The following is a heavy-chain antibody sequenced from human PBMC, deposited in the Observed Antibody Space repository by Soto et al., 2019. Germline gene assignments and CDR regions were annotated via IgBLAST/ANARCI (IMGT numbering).Heavy chain of an antibody. CDR1: GFTFSSYG. D-gene: IGHD1-26*01. CDR3: ARARWVWEPSGGMDV. V-gene: IGHV3-33*01. CDR2: IWYDGSNK. Sequence: AGGSLRLSCAASGFTFSSYGMHWVRQAPGKGLEWVAVIWYDGSNKYYADSVKGRFTISRDNSKNTLYLQMNSLRAEDTAVYYCARARWVWEPSGGMDVWGQGTTVTVSS. J-gene: IGHJ6*02.